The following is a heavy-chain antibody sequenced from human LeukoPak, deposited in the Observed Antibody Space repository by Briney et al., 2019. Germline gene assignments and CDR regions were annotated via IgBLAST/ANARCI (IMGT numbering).Heavy chain of an antibody. CDR3: ARGSHYFDF. Sequence: GGSLRLSCAASGFTFSSYEMNWVRQAPGKGLEWLSYISDSGRTIYYADSVNGRFTISRDNGKNSVYLQMNSLRVEVTAIYFCARGSHYFDFWGQGTLVTVSS. CDR2: ISDSGRTI. CDR1: GFTFSSYE. J-gene: IGHJ4*02. V-gene: IGHV3-48*03.